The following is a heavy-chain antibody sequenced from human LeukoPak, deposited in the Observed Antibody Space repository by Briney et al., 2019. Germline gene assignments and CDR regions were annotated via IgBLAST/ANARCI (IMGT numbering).Heavy chain of an antibody. J-gene: IGHJ4*02. CDR1: GFTFTNYA. V-gene: IGHV3-23*01. CDR3: AREPTYTNTWYTTCDY. CDR2: ISASGVMT. Sequence: PGGSLRLSCAASGFTFTNYAMTWVRQAPGKGLEWVSSISASGVMTYYADSVKGRFTISRDNSKNTLYLQMNSLRAEDTAVYYCAREPTYTNTWYTTCDYWGQGTLVTVSS. D-gene: IGHD6-13*01.